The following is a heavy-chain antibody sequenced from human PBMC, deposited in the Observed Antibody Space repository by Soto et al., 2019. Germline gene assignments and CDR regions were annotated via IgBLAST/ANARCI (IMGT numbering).Heavy chain of an antibody. Sequence: SLRLSCAASGFTLRNLAMNWVRQAPGKGLEWVSFITGSGITTYYSESVKGRFTISRDNSKNTVYLQANSLRAEDTAVYYCAKQGLGATGSYYYDFWGQGSLVTVSS. CDR3: AKQGLGATGSYYYDF. D-gene: IGHD1-26*01. CDR1: GFTLRNLA. J-gene: IGHJ4*02. V-gene: IGHV3-23*01. CDR2: ITGSGITT.